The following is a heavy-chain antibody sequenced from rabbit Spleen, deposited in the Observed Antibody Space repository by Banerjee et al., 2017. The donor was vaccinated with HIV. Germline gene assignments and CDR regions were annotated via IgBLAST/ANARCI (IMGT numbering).Heavy chain of an antibody. Sequence: QEQLKETGGGLVQPGGSLTLSCKASGFTISGFYYMSWVRQAPGKGLEWIGIIYANKGTTDYASWVNGRFTISKTSSTTVTLQVTSLTAADTAIYFCTRDDGSGHYIDGYFNLWGPGTLVTVS. D-gene: IGHD1-1*01. V-gene: IGHV1S45*01. CDR3: TRDDGSGHYIDGYFNL. CDR2: IYANKGTT. CDR1: GFTISGFYY. J-gene: IGHJ4*01.